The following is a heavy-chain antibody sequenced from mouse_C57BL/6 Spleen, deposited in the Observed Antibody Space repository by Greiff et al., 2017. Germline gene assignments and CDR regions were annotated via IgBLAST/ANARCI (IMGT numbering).Heavy chain of an antibody. CDR3: ARLDSNYDFAY. CDR2: IDPSDSYT. D-gene: IGHD2-5*01. V-gene: IGHV1-69*01. Sequence: VQLQQPGAELVMPGASVKLSCKASGYTFTSYWMHWVKQRPGQGLEWIGEIDPSDSYTNYNQKFKGKSTLTVDKSSSTAYMQLSSLTSEDSAVYYCARLDSNYDFAYWGQGTLVTVSA. CDR1: GYTFTSYW. J-gene: IGHJ3*01.